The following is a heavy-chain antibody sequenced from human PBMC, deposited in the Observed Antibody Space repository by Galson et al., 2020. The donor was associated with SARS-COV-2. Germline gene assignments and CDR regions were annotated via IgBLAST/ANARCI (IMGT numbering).Heavy chain of an antibody. CDR3: VFDGPNLQGFAS. J-gene: IGHJ5*01. Sequence: ESGPTLVKPTQTLTLTCTFSGFSLRTTGVGVGWIRQPPGKALEWLALIYWQDEKRYRPSLKTRLTISKDTSKNQVVLTMTNMDPVDTATYYCVFDGPNLQGFASWGQGTLVTVSS. CDR2: IYWQDEK. V-gene: IGHV2-5*04. CDR1: GFSLRTTGVG.